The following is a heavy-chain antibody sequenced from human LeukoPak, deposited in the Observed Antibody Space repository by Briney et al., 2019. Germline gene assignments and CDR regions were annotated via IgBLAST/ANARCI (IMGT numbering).Heavy chain of an antibody. CDR3: AIGYYYDSSGIWGDFDY. V-gene: IGHV1-46*01. CDR2: INPSGGST. J-gene: IGHJ4*02. D-gene: IGHD3-22*01. Sequence: ASVTVSCKASGYTFTSYYMHWVRQAPGQGLEWMGIINPSGGSTSYAQKFQGRVTMTRDTSTSTVYMELSSLRSEDTAVYYCAIGYYYDSSGIWGDFDYWGQGTLVTVSS. CDR1: GYTFTSYY.